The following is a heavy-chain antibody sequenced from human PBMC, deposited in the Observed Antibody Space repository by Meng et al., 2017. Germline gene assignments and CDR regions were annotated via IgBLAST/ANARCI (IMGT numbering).Heavy chain of an antibody. V-gene: IGHV1-69*06. D-gene: IGHD1-26*01. J-gene: IGHJ4*02. CDR1: GGIFGSYA. Sequence: GVVWKSRCSPAEVSCKSSGGIFGSYAISGVLHAPGQGLEVMGGIIPIFGTANYAQKFQGRVTITADKSTSTAYMELSSLRSEDTAVYYCARDGVGATEGYFDYWGQGTLVTVSS. CDR2: IIPIFGTA. CDR3: ARDGVGATEGYFDY.